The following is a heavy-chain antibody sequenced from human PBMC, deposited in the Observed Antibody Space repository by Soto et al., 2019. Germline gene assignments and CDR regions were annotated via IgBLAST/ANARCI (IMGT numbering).Heavy chain of an antibody. Sequence: QVQLQESGPGLVKPSETLSLTCTVSGDSISDDYWSWIRQPPGKALEWIGYIYYSGSTSYNPSFKSRVTISVDTSKTQFSLKLSSVTAADTAVYYCARVRNTLDFYYYYMDVWGIGTTVTVSS. CDR2: IYYSGST. CDR1: GDSISDDY. J-gene: IGHJ6*03. V-gene: IGHV4-59*08. CDR3: ARVRNTLDFYYYYMDV. D-gene: IGHD3-10*01.